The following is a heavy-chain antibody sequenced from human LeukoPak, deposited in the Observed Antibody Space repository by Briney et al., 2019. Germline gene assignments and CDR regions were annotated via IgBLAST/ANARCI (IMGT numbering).Heavy chain of an antibody. D-gene: IGHD2-2*01. J-gene: IGHJ4*02. CDR1: GGSISSYY. CDR3: ARHIGCSSTSCFYYFDY. Sequence: MSSETLSLTCTVSGGSISSYYWSWIRQPPGKGLEWIGYIYYSGSTNYNPSLKSRVTISVDTSKNQFSLKLSSVTAADTAVYYCARHIGCSSTSCFYYFDYWGQGTLVTVSS. CDR2: IYYSGST. V-gene: IGHV4-59*08.